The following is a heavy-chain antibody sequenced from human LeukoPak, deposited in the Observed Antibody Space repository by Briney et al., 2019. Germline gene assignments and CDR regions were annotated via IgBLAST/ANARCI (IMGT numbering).Heavy chain of an antibody. CDR1: GFTFSNAW. CDR2: IKSKTDGGTT. D-gene: IGHD2-2*01. V-gene: IGHV3-15*01. CDR3: TTDLGYCSSTSCYDWFDP. J-gene: IGHJ5*02. Sequence: GGSLRHSCAASGFTFSNAWMSWVRQAPGKGLEWVGRIKSKTDGGTTDYAAPVKGRFTISRDDSKNTLYLQMNSLKTEDTAVYYCTTDLGYCSSTSCYDWFDPWGPGALLTVSS.